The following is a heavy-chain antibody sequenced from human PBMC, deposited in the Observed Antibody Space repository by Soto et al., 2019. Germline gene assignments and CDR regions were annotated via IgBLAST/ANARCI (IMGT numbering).Heavy chain of an antibody. V-gene: IGHV3-74*01. CDR3: ARAICSGGRCFLLDL. CDR1: GFIFSGYW. CDR2: IKGDGSGI. J-gene: IGHJ5*02. Sequence: EVQLLESGGGLVPPGGSLRLSCAASGFIFSGYWMRWVRQAPGKGLVWVSRIKGDGSGISYADSVKGRFTISRDNVKKTLYLQMNSLRAEDTAVYYCARAICSGGRCFLLDLWGQGTLVTLSS. D-gene: IGHD2-15*01.